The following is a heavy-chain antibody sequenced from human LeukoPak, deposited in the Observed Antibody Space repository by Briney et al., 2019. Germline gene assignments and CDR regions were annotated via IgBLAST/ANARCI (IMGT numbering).Heavy chain of an antibody. CDR1: GGSISSYY. D-gene: IGHD3-16*01. CDR3: AREGANAFDI. V-gene: IGHV4-59*01. Sequence: PSETLSLTCTVSGGSISSYYWSWLWQPPGKGLEWIGCIHYSGSTNYNPSLKSRATISVDTSMNHFSLKLSSVTAADTAVYYCAREGANAFDIWGQGTMVTVSS. J-gene: IGHJ3*02. CDR2: IHYSGST.